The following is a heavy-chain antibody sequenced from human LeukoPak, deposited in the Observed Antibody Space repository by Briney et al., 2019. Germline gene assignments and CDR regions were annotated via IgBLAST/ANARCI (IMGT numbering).Heavy chain of an antibody. V-gene: IGHV3-30-3*01. CDR1: GFTFSSYA. CDR3: ARDYLFYYDSSGPGYFQH. CDR2: ISYDGSNK. Sequence: PGGSLRLSCAASGFTFSSYAMHWVRQAPGKGLEWVAVISYDGSNKYYADSVKGRFTISRDNSKNTLYLQMNSLRAEHTAVYYCARDYLFYYDSSGPGYFQHWGQGTLVTVSS. D-gene: IGHD3-22*01. J-gene: IGHJ1*01.